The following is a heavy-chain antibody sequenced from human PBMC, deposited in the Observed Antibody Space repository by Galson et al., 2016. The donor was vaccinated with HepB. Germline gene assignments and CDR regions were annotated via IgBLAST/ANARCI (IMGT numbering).Heavy chain of an antibody. V-gene: IGHV3-48*03. CDR2: IRSSGSTI. Sequence: SLRLSCAASGFTFSSYEMNWVRQAPGKGLEWVSYIRSSGSTIYYADSVKGRFTISRDNAKNSVYLQMNSLRPEDTAVYYCANSLMISTSQGRGSTWGQGTLVTVSS. J-gene: IGHJ4*02. D-gene: IGHD3/OR15-3a*01. CDR1: GFTFSSYE. CDR3: ANSLMISTSQGRGST.